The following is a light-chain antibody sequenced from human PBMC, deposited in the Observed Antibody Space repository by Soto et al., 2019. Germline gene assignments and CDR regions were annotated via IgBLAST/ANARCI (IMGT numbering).Light chain of an antibody. CDR3: CSYAGSYNWV. CDR2: SYN. Sequence: QSVLTQPPSASGTPGQRVTISCSGTNSNIGSNFVYWYQHLPGTTPKLLVFSYNQRPSGVPDRFSGSKSGSSASLAISGLRSEDEADYYCCSYAGSYNWVFGGGTKVTVL. J-gene: IGLJ3*02. CDR1: NSNIGSNF. V-gene: IGLV1-47*02.